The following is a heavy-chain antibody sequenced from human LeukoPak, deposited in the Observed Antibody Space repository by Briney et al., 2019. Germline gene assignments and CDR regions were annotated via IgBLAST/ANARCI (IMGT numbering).Heavy chain of an antibody. V-gene: IGHV1-18*01. Sequence: GASVKVSCKASGYTFTTYGITWVRQAPGQGLEWMGWITPNNGNINYAQKFQGRFTMTTDTSTTTAYMELSRLRSDDTAVYYCARVRPRSARLGVYYFDYWGQGTLVTVSS. D-gene: IGHD6-6*01. CDR1: GYTFTTYG. CDR2: ITPNNGNI. J-gene: IGHJ4*02. CDR3: ARVRPRSARLGVYYFDY.